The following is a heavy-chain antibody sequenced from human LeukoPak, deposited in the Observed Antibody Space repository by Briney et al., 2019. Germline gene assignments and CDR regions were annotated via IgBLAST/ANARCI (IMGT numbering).Heavy chain of an antibody. CDR1: GFTFSSYA. CDR2: ISYDGSNK. V-gene: IGHV3-30*04. Sequence: GGSLRLSCAASGFTFSSYAMHWVRQAPGKGLEWVAVISYDGSNKYYADSVKGRFTISRDNSKNTLYLQMNSLRAEDTAVYYCARGRSIAAAGDFDYWGQGTLVTVSS. J-gene: IGHJ4*02. CDR3: ARGRSIAAAGDFDY. D-gene: IGHD6-13*01.